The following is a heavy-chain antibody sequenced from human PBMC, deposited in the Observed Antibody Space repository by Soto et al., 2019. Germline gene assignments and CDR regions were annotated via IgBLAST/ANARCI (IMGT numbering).Heavy chain of an antibody. CDR3: ARTGPPPSSSGYYYYYYMDV. CDR1: SGSISSSNW. D-gene: IGHD6-6*01. CDR2: IYHSGST. J-gene: IGHJ6*03. Sequence: SETLSLTCAVSSGSISSSNWWSWVRQPPGKGLEWIGEIYHSGSTNYNPSLKSRVTISVDKSKNQFSLKLSSVTAADTAVYYCARTGPPPSSSGYYYYYYMDVWGKGTTVTVSS. V-gene: IGHV4-4*02.